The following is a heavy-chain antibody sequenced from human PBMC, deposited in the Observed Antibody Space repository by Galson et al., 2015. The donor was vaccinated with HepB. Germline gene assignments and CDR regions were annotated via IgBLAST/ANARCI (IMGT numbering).Heavy chain of an antibody. Sequence: SLRLSCAASGFTFSSYSMNWVRQAPGKGLEWVSYISSSSSTIYYADSVKGRFTISRDNAKNSLYLQMNSLRDEDTAVYYCARDPYYDFCSGYYSLYYYYYGMDVWGQGTTVTVSS. J-gene: IGHJ6*02. V-gene: IGHV3-48*02. CDR2: ISSSSSTI. CDR3: ARDPYYDFCSGYYSLYYYYYGMDV. D-gene: IGHD3-3*01. CDR1: GFTFSSYS.